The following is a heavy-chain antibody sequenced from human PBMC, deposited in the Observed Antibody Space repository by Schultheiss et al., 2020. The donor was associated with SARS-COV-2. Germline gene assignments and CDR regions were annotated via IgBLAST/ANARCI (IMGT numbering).Heavy chain of an antibody. D-gene: IGHD3-22*01. CDR2: ISAYNGNT. V-gene: IGHV1-18*01. Sequence: ASVKVSCKASGYTFTSYGISWVRQAPGQGLEWMGWISAYNGNTNYAQKLQGRVTMTTDTSTSTAYMELRSLRSDDTAVYYCASNNYYDSSGSFDYWGQGTLVTVSS. CDR1: GYTFTSYG. J-gene: IGHJ4*02. CDR3: ASNNYYDSSGSFDY.